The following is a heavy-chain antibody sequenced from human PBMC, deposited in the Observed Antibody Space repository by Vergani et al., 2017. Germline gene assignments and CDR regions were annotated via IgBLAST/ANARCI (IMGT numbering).Heavy chain of an antibody. J-gene: IGHJ6*02. D-gene: IGHD3-10*01. CDR2: IYHSGST. CDR1: GGSISSGGYS. V-gene: IGHV4-30-2*01. Sequence: QLQLQESGSGLVKPSQTLSLTCAVSGGSISSGGYSWSWIRQPPGKGLEWIGYIYHSGSTYYNPSLRSRVTISVDRSKNQFSLKLSSVTAADTAIYYCARHRGSGGFFPSSYFYGMDVWGHGTTVTVSS. CDR3: ARHRGSGGFFPSSYFYGMDV.